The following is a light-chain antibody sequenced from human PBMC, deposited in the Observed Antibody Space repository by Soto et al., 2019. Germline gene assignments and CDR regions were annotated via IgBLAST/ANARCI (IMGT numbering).Light chain of an antibody. J-gene: IGLJ3*02. CDR2: GNT. CDR3: QSYDSSLSGGV. CDR1: SSNIGAGYD. V-gene: IGLV1-40*01. Sequence: QSVLTQPPSVSGAPGQRVTISCTGSSSNIGAGYDVQWYQQLPGTAPKLLIYGNTNRPSGVPDRFSASKSGTSASLAITGLQAEDEADYYCQSYDSSLSGGVFGGGTKVTVL.